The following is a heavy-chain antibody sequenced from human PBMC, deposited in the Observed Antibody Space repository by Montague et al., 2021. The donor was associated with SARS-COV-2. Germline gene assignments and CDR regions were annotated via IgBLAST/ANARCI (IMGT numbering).Heavy chain of an antibody. CDR3: AREWSAFDF. V-gene: IGHV4-34*01. J-gene: IGHJ4*02. CDR2: INHSGSI. Sequence: SETLSLTCAVYGGSFSGYYWSWIRQPPGKGLEWIGEINHSGSINYNPSLKSRVTVSVDTSKRQFYLNLNSVTAADTAVYYCAREWSAFDFWGQGTLVTVSS. D-gene: IGHD2-15*01. CDR1: GGSFSGYY.